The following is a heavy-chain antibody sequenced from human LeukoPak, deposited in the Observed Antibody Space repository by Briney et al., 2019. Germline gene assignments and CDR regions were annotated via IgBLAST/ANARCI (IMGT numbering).Heavy chain of an antibody. D-gene: IGHD3-22*01. J-gene: IGHJ3*02. CDR3: ARAPYYYDSSGLAAFDI. CDR2: IDPSDSYT. V-gene: IGHV5-10-1*01. CDR1: GYSFTSYW. Sequence: GESLKISCKGSGYSFTSYWTSWVRQMPGKGLEWMGRIDPSDSYTNYSPSFQGHVTISADKSISTAYLQWSSLKASDTAMYYCARAPYYYDSSGLAAFDIWGQGTMVTVSS.